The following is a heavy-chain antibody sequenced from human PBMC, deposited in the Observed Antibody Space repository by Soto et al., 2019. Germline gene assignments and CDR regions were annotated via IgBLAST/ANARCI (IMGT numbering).Heavy chain of an antibody. CDR3: TGGVASGY. CDR2: ISRDGGTK. CDR1: GFTVSTYG. V-gene: IGHV3-30*03. J-gene: IGHJ4*02. Sequence: QVQLVESGGGVVQPGRSLRLSCAVSGFTVSTYGMHWVRQAPGKGLEWVAVISRDGGTKYYADSVKGRFTISRDNSRNTLFREMNSRRGDDMAVYYCTGGVASGYWAQGPLFTVSS. D-gene: IGHD7-27*01.